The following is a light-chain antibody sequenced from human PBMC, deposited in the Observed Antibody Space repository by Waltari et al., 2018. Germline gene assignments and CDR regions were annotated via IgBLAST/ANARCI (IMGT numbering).Light chain of an antibody. CDR3: QVWDSSSDRVV. CDR1: NIGSKS. CDR2: YDS. J-gene: IGLJ2*01. Sequence: SYVLTQPPSVSVAPGKTARITSGGNNIGSKSVHWYQQKPGQAPVLVIYYDSDRPSGIPERFSGSNSGNTATLTISRVEAGDEADYYCQVWDSSSDRVVFGGGTKLTVL. V-gene: IGLV3-21*04.